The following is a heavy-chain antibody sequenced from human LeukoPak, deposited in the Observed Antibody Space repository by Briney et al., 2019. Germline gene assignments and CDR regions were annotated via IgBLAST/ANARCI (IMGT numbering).Heavy chain of an antibody. CDR1: GGSISSSSYY. J-gene: IGHJ4*02. Sequence: SETLSLTCTVSGGSISSSSYYWGWIRQPPGQGLEWIGSIYYSGTTYYNPSLRSRVTISVDTSKNQFSLKLSSVAAADTAVYYCARHFPGVAVAGYYFDYWGQGTLVTVSS. D-gene: IGHD6-19*01. V-gene: IGHV4-39*01. CDR2: IYYSGTT. CDR3: ARHFPGVAVAGYYFDY.